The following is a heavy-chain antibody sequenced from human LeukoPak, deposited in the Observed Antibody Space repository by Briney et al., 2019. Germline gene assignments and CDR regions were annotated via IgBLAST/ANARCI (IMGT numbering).Heavy chain of an antibody. Sequence: SETLSLTCTVSGGSISSSSYYWSWIRQPPGKGLEWIGEINHSGSTNYNPSLKSRVTISVDTSKNQFSLKLSSVTAADTAVYYCARGTRWFGDLPRHDAFDIWGQGTMVTVSS. D-gene: IGHD3-10*01. J-gene: IGHJ3*02. CDR3: ARGTRWFGDLPRHDAFDI. CDR1: GGSISSSSYY. CDR2: INHSGST. V-gene: IGHV4-39*07.